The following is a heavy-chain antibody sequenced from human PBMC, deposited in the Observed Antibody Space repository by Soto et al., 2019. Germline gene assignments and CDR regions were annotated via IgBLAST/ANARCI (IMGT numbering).Heavy chain of an antibody. Sequence: GESLKISCKGSGYSFPKYYIGWVRQMPGKDLEWMARIDPSDSYTNYSPSFQGHVTISADKSISTAYLQWSSLKASDTAMYYCARHPGRYSYGYAYWFDPRGQGTLVTVSS. CDR1: GYSFPKYY. CDR2: IDPSDSYT. J-gene: IGHJ5*02. V-gene: IGHV5-10-1*01. CDR3: ARHPGRYSYGYAYWFDP. D-gene: IGHD5-18*01.